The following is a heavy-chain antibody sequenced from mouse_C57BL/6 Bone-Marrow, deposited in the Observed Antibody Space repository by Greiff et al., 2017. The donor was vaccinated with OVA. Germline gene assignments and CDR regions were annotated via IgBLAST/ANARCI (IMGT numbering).Heavy chain of an antibody. Sequence: KQPGAELVMPGASVKLSCKASGYTFTSYWMHWVKQRPGQGLEWIGEIDPSDSYTNYNQKFKGKSTLTVDKSSSTAYMQLSSLTSEDSAVYYCARPATDYAMDYWGQGTSVTVSS. V-gene: IGHV1-69*01. CDR2: IDPSDSYT. D-gene: IGHD1-1*01. CDR1: GYTFTSYW. CDR3: ARPATDYAMDY. J-gene: IGHJ4*01.